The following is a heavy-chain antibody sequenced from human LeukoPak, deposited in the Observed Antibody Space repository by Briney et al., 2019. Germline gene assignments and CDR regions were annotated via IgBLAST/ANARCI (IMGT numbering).Heavy chain of an antibody. Sequence: GGSLRLSCVASGFTFSSYWMSWVRQAPGKGLEWVANIKQDESEKYYVDSVKGRFTISKDNAKNSLYLQMNSLRAEDTAVYYCARDFEISSGWGQGTLVTVSS. CDR1: GFTFSSYW. V-gene: IGHV3-7*01. CDR2: IKQDESEK. J-gene: IGHJ4*02. D-gene: IGHD6-19*01. CDR3: ARDFEISSG.